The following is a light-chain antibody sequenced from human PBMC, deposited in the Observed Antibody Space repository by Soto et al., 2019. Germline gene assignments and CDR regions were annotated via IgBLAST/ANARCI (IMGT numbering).Light chain of an antibody. CDR1: QSISSW. V-gene: IGKV1-5*03. Sequence: DVQMTQSPCTLSTSVGDRFTITCRASQSISSWLAWYQQKPGKAPKLLIYKASSLESGVPSRFSGSGSGTEFTLIISSLQPEDFATYYCQQYNSYSWTFGQGTKVDIK. CDR2: KAS. CDR3: QQYNSYSWT. J-gene: IGKJ1*01.